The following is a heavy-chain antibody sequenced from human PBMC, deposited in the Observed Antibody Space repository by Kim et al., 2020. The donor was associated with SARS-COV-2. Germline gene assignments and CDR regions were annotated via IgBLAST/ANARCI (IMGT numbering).Heavy chain of an antibody. D-gene: IGHD3-22*01. V-gene: IGHV3-15*01. Sequence: TDYAAPVKGRFTISRDDSKNTLYLQMNSLKTEDTAVYYCTSGYYDYAFDYWGQGTLVTVSS. CDR3: TSGYYDYAFDY. CDR2: T. J-gene: IGHJ4*02.